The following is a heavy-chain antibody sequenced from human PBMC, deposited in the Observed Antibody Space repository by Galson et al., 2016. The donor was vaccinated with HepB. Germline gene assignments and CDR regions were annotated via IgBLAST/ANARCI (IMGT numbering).Heavy chain of an antibody. J-gene: IGHJ1*01. CDR2: VSGHAGST. D-gene: IGHD2-15*01. Sequence: SLRLSCAASGFPFNTYAMTWVRQAPGKGLELVSGVSGHAGSTYYADSVKGRFAISRDNFKNTLYLQMNSLRADDTAVYYCAKANIIMVTLGVFLDTWGQGTLVTVSS. V-gene: IGHV3-23*01. CDR3: AKANIIMVTLGVFLDT. CDR1: GFPFNTYA.